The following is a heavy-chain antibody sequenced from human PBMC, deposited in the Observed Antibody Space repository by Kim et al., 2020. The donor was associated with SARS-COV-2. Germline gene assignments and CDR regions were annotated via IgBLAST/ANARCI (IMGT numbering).Heavy chain of an antibody. CDR3: ERYMSPSVRYFYLED. CDR2: IYDDGAT. CDR1: GDSMTFYY. J-gene: IGHJ4*02. V-gene: IGHV4-59*08. D-gene: IGHD3-9*01. Sequence: SETLSLTCSVSGDSMTFYYWSWLRQAPGKRLEWIAFIYDDGATDYNPSLSSRLTLSIDTARKQVSLTLTNVTATDTAIYYCERYMSPSVRYFYLEDWGQGSLVTVSS.